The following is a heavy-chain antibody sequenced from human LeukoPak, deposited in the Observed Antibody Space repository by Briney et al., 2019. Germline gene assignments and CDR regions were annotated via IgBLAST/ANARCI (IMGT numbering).Heavy chain of an antibody. Sequence: GRSLRLSCAASGFTFDDYGMSWVRQAPGKGLEWVSGINWNGGSTGYADSVKGRFTISRDNAKNSLYLQMNSLRAEDTALYHCARERVDSSGWYYFDYWGQGTLVTVSS. V-gene: IGHV3-20*01. J-gene: IGHJ4*02. D-gene: IGHD6-19*01. CDR2: INWNGGST. CDR1: GFTFDDYG. CDR3: ARERVDSSGWYYFDY.